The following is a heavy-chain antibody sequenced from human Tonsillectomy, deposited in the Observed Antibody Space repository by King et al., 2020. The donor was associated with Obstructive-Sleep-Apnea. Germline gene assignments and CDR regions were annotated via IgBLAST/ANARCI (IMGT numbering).Heavy chain of an antibody. J-gene: IGHJ4*02. V-gene: IGHV3-49*03. Sequence: VQLVESGGGLVQPGRSLRVSCTVSGFTLGDYAMSWFRQAPGKGLEWVGFIRSRAYGGTPEYAASVKGRFTISRDDSKSIAYLKMNSLKTEDTAMYYCSSGSPWIQPYWGQGTLVAVSS. CDR2: IRSRAYGGTP. CDR1: GFTLGDYA. CDR3: SSGSPWIQPY. D-gene: IGHD5-18*01.